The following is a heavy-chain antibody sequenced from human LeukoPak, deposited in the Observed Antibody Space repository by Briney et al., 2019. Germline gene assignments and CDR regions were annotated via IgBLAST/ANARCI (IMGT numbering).Heavy chain of an antibody. Sequence: PGGSLRLSCAASGFTFSSYAMSWVRQAPGKGLEWVSAISGSGGSTYYADSVKGRFTISRDSSKNTLYLQMNSLRAEDTAVYYCAKVGDDYIWGSYPFDAFDIWGQGTMVTVSS. CDR3: AKVGDDYIWGSYPFDAFDI. J-gene: IGHJ3*02. CDR2: ISGSGGST. CDR1: GFTFSSYA. V-gene: IGHV3-23*01. D-gene: IGHD3-16*02.